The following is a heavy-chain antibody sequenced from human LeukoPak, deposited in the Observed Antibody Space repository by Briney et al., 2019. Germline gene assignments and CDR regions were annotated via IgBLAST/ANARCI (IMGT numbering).Heavy chain of an antibody. CDR2: LSYDGTNK. V-gene: IGHV3-30-3*01. D-gene: IGHD3-9*01. J-gene: IGHJ5*02. CDR3: ARDLNYDILTGSDFDP. CDR1: GFTFSNAW. Sequence: GGSLRLSCAASGFTFSNAWMSWVRQAPGKGLEWVAVLSYDGTNKYYADSVKGRFTISRDISKNTLYLQMNSLRGEDTAVYYCARDLNYDILTGSDFDPWGQGTLVTVSS.